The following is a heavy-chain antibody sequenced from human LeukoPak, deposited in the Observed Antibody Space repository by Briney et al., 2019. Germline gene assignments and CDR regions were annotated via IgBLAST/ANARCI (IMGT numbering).Heavy chain of an antibody. CDR2: IRSKANSYAT. Sequence: GGSLKLSCAASGFTLSGSAMHWVRQASGKGLEWVGRIRSKANSYATAYAASVKGRFTISRDDSKNTAYLQMNSLKTEDTAVYYCTTVMYFDYWGQGTLVTVSS. V-gene: IGHV3-73*01. J-gene: IGHJ4*02. CDR3: TTVMYFDY. D-gene: IGHD3-16*01. CDR1: GFTLSGSA.